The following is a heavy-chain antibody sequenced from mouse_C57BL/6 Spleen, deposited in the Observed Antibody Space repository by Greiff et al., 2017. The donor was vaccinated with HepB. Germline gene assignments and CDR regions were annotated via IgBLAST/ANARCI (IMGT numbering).Heavy chain of an antibody. CDR2: IDPNSGGT. CDR3: ARLYGSSGGYYFDY. D-gene: IGHD1-1*01. J-gene: IGHJ2*01. V-gene: IGHV1-72*01. CDR1: GYTFTSYW. Sequence: QVQLKESGAELVKPGASVKLSCKASGYTFTSYWMHWVKQRPGRGLEWIGRIDPNSGGTKYNEKFKSKATLTVDKPSSTAYMQLSSLTSEDSAVYYCARLYGSSGGYYFDYWGQGTTLTVSS.